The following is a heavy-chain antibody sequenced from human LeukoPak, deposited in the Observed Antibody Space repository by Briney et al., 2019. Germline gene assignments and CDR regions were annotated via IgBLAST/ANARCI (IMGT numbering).Heavy chain of an antibody. CDR3: AKFANWDDTFDI. Sequence: PSQTLSLTCAISGDSVSIKSSPWNWIRQSPSGGLEWLGRTYYRSKWYNDYAVSVKSRITINPDTSKKQFSLQLTSVTPEDTAVYYCAKFANWDDTFDIWGQGTMVTVSS. CDR2: TYYRSKWYN. CDR1: GDSVSIKSSP. J-gene: IGHJ3*02. V-gene: IGHV6-1*01. D-gene: IGHD7-27*01.